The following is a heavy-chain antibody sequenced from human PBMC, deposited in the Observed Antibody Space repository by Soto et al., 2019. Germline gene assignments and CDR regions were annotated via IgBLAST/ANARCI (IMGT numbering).Heavy chain of an antibody. CDR2: ISASNGDT. V-gene: IGHV1-18*01. D-gene: IGHD3-10*01. Sequence: QVQLVQSGAVMKKPGASVKVSCKASGYTFTSHGLSWVRQAPGQGLEWMGWISASNGDTNYAQKYQGRVTVTTHTSTSTGYMELRSLRSEDTAVYSCARMVRGSNIDYYHYMDVWGEGTTVTVSS. CDR1: GYTFTSHG. J-gene: IGHJ6*03. CDR3: ARMVRGSNIDYYHYMDV.